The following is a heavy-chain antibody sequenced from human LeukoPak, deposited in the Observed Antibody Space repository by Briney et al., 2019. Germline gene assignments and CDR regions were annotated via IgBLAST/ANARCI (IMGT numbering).Heavy chain of an antibody. J-gene: IGHJ4*02. V-gene: IGHV5-51*01. CDR3: ARAYSGYDGFGFDY. D-gene: IGHD5-12*01. Sequence: GESLKISCKGSGSSFTSYWIGWVRQMPGKRLEWMGIIYPSDSDTRYSTSFQAQVTIAANKSICTAYLQWSSMKASDTAMYYCARAYSGYDGFGFDYWGQGTLVTVSS. CDR1: GSSFTSYW. CDR2: IYPSDSDT.